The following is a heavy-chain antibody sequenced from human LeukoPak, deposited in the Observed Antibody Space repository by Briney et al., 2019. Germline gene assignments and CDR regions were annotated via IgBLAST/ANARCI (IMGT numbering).Heavy chain of an antibody. CDR3: ASGKETSMAQGY. D-gene: IGHD5-18*01. CDR2: IYSGGSI. J-gene: IGHJ4*02. Sequence: VTLSLYCAATGFTVSSKYKNWICQAPGKRLKRVSVIYSGGSIYYADSVKGRFTISRDISKNTVDLQLNSLRAEDTAVYYCASGKETSMAQGYWGQETLVTVSS. V-gene: IGHV3-53*01. CDR1: GFTVSSKY.